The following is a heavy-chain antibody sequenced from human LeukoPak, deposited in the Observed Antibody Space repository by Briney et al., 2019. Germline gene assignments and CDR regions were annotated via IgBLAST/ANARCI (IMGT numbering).Heavy chain of an antibody. Sequence: SVKVSCKASGGTFSSYAISWVRQAPGQGLEWMGGIIPFFGTANFAQKFQGRVTITADESTSTAYMELSSLRSEDTAVYYCALLDTAMVPIAEYFHHWGQGTLVTVSS. D-gene: IGHD5-18*01. CDR2: IIPFFGTA. J-gene: IGHJ1*01. CDR3: ALLDTAMVPIAEYFHH. CDR1: GGTFSSYA. V-gene: IGHV1-69*13.